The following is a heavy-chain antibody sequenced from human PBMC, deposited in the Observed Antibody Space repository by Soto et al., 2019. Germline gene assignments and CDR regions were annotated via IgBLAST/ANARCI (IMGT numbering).Heavy chain of an antibody. V-gene: IGHV3-74*01. CDR3: ALRSDSYGYNYYGMDV. D-gene: IGHD5-18*01. J-gene: IGHJ6*02. CDR1: GFSFSSYW. CDR2: INSDGSST. Sequence: GGSVRLSCAASGFSFSSYWMHWVRQAPGKGLVWVSRINSDGSSTSYADSVKGRFTISRDNAKNTLYLQMNSLRAEDTAVYYCALRSDSYGYNYYGMDVWGQGTTVTVSS.